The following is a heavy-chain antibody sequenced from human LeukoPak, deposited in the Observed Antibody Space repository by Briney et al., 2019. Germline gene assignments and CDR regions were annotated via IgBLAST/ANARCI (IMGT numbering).Heavy chain of an antibody. V-gene: IGHV4-4*02. CDR3: ARDRYSSSWYGPAGMDV. J-gene: IGHJ6*02. D-gene: IGHD6-13*01. CDR2: IYHSGST. Sequence: SGTLSLTCAVSGGSISSSNWWSWVRQPPGKGLEWIGEIYHSGSTNYNPSLKSRVTISVDKSKNQFSLQLSSVTAADTAVYYCARDRYSSSWYGPAGMDVWGQGTTVTVSS. CDR1: GGSISSSNW.